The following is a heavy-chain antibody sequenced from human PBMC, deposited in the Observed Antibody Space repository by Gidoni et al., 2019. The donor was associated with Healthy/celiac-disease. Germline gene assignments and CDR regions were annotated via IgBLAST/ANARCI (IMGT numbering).Heavy chain of an antibody. Sequence: HVQLQQWGAGLLKPSATLSLTCAVYGGSFSGYYWSWIRQPPGKGLEWIGDINHSGSTNYNPSLTSRVTISVDTSKNQFSLKLSSVTAADTAVYYCARGGEQYCCSTSCSYFDHWGQGTLVTVSS. V-gene: IGHV4-34*01. CDR2: INHSGST. CDR3: ARGGEQYCCSTSCSYFDH. D-gene: IGHD2-2*01. CDR1: GGSFSGYY. J-gene: IGHJ4*02.